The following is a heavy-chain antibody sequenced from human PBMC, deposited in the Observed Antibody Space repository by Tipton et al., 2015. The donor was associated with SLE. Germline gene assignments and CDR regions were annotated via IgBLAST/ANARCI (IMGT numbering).Heavy chain of an antibody. CDR3: VRGGRGPGDY. Sequence: VQLVQSGAEVKKPGESLKISCKASGYTFRNSWVGWVRQKSGKGLEWMGILHPGDSDTRYSLSFQGQVTISADKSISTIYVQWNSLKASDTAMYYCVRGGRGPGDYWGQGTLVTVSS. CDR1: GYTFRNSW. D-gene: IGHD1-14*01. CDR2: LHPGDSDT. V-gene: IGHV5-51*03. J-gene: IGHJ4*02.